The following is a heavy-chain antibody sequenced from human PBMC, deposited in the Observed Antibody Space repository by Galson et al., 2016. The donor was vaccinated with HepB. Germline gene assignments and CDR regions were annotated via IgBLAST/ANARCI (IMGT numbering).Heavy chain of an antibody. CDR3: VGHGGETSNDFWSGYFGV. V-gene: IGHV3-7*01. D-gene: IGHD3-3*01. CDR2: IKEGGSEQ. Sequence: SLRLSCAASGFIFSRFWISWVRQAPGKGLEWVGNIKEGGSEQYYEDSVKGRFTISRDNARNSLFLQMNSLRAEDTAAYYCVGHGGETSNDFWSGYFGVWGQGTTVTVSS. J-gene: IGHJ6*02. CDR1: GFIFSRFW.